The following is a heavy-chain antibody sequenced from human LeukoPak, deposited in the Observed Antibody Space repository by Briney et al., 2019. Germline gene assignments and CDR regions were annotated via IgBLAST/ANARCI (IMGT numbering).Heavy chain of an antibody. CDR2: IKSNTDGATT. D-gene: IGHD3-10*01. CDR3: TSHYGSGGF. CDR1: GFNFNDAW. Sequence: GGSLRLSCAASGFNFNDAWMNWVRQAPGKGLEWVGRIKSNTDGATTDYIAPVKGRFTISRDGSKNTLYLQMSSLEIEDTAVYYCTSHYGSGGFWGQGTLVTVSS. J-gene: IGHJ4*02. V-gene: IGHV3-15*07.